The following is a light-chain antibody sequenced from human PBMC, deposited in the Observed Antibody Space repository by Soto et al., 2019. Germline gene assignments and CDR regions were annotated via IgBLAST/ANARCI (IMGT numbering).Light chain of an antibody. CDR3: ATWDSSLRAYV. CDR1: TSNIGNNY. J-gene: IGLJ1*01. CDR2: DYN. V-gene: IGLV1-51*01. Sequence: QSVLTQPPSVSAARGQKVTISCSGSTSNIGNNYVSWYQHLPGAAPKLLIYDYNRRPSGIPDRFSGSRSGTLATLGITGLQTGDEADYYCATWDSSLRAYVFGPGTKLTVL.